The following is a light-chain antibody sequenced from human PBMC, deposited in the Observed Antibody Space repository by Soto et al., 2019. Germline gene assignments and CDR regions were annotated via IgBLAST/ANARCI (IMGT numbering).Light chain of an antibody. V-gene: IGLV2-11*01. CDR1: SSDVGAYNY. J-gene: IGLJ1*01. CDR3: CSYADNYSYV. CDR2: DVS. Sequence: QSALTKPRSVSGSPGQSVTISCTGTSSDVGAYNYVSWYQQHPGKAPKLMTYDVSKRPSGVPDRFSGSKSGNTASLTISGLQAEDGADYYCCSYADNYSYVFGTGTKSPS.